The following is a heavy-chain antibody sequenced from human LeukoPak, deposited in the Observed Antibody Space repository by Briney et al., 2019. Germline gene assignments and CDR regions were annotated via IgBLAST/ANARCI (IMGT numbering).Heavy chain of an antibody. CDR1: GFTFSSYG. CDR2: IWYDGSNK. V-gene: IGHV3-33*01. Sequence: GGSLRLSCAASGFTFSSYGMHWVRQAPGKGLEWVAVIWYDGSNKYYADSVKGRFTISRDNAKNSLYLQMNSLRAEDTAFYYCARGIGNYGSYYFDYWGQGTLVTVSS. J-gene: IGHJ4*02. D-gene: IGHD3-10*01. CDR3: ARGIGNYGSYYFDY.